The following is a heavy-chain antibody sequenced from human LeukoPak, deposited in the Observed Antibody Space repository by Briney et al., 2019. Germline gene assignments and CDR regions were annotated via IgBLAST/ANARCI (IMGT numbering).Heavy chain of an antibody. Sequence: GRSLRLSCAASGFTFSSYGMHWVRQAPGKGLEWVAVIWYDGSNKYYADSVKGRFTISRDNSKNTLYLQMNSLRAEDTAVYYCAEDQRLEDIGMVFDSWGQGTLVTVSS. D-gene: IGHD5-18*01. V-gene: IGHV3-33*06. CDR3: AEDQRLEDIGMVFDS. CDR1: GFTFSSYG. CDR2: IWYDGSNK. J-gene: IGHJ4*02.